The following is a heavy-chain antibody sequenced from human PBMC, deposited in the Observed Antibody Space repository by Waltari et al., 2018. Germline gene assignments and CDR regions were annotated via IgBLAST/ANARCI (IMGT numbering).Heavy chain of an antibody. Sequence: QVQLVQSGAEVKKPGASVKVSCKASGYTFTSYDINWVRQATGQGLEWMGWMNPNSGNTGKAQKFKGRVTITRNTSISTAYMELSSLRSEDTAVYYCARGLWYSGSPLADAFDIWGQGTMVTVSS. CDR3: ARGLWYSGSPLADAFDI. V-gene: IGHV1-8*03. D-gene: IGHD1-26*01. CDR2: MNPNSGNT. J-gene: IGHJ3*02. CDR1: GYTFTSYD.